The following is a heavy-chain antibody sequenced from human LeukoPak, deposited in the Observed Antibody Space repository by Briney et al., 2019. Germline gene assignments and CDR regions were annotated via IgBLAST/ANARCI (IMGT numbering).Heavy chain of an antibody. CDR3: TRGRGTDY. CDR1: GFTVSSNY. V-gene: IGHV3-48*02. D-gene: IGHD3-10*01. J-gene: IGHJ4*02. Sequence: GGSLRLSCAASGFTVSSNYMNWVRQAPGKGLEWVSYISSSSGTIYYADSVKGRFTISRDNAKNSLYLQMNSLRDEDTAVYFCTRGRGTDYWGQGTLVTVSS. CDR2: ISSSSGTI.